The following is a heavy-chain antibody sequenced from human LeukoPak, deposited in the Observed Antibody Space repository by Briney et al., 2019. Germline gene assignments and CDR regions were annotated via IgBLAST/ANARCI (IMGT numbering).Heavy chain of an antibody. J-gene: IGHJ6*02. D-gene: IGHD3-10*01. V-gene: IGHV3-48*03. Sequence: GGSLRLSCAASGFTFSNYEVNWVRQAPGKGLEWVSYISSSGSTIYYADSVKGRFTISRDNAKKSLYLQMNSLRAEDTALYYCARTGDYYYVMDVWGQGTTVTVSS. CDR2: ISSSGSTI. CDR3: ARTGDYYYVMDV. CDR1: GFTFSNYE.